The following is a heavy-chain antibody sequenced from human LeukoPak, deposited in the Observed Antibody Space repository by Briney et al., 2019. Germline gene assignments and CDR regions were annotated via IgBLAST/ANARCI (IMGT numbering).Heavy chain of an antibody. CDR1: GFTFSSYG. V-gene: IGHV3-30*02. J-gene: IGHJ4*02. Sequence: TGGSLRLSCAASGFTFSSYGMHWVRQAPGKGLEWVAFIRYDGSNKYYADSVKGRFTISRDNSKNTLYLQMNSLRAEDTAVYYCAKDGYRYCSSTSCYRPSDYWGQGTLVTVSS. D-gene: IGHD2-2*01. CDR3: AKDGYRYCSSTSCYRPSDY. CDR2: IRYDGSNK.